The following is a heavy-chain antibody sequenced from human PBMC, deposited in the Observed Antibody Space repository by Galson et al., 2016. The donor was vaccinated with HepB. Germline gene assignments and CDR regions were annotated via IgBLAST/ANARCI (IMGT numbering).Heavy chain of an antibody. CDR2: IYQSGGT. CDR1: GGSISTSNW. CDR3: ARVIWALRNTGNWFDP. D-gene: IGHD3-16*01. V-gene: IGHV4/OR15-8*01. Sequence: SETLSLTCGVSGGSISTSNWWTWVRQTPGKGLEWIGEIYQSGGTNYNPSLKSRVSMSVDKSKNQFSLRLTSVTAADTAVYYCARVIWALRNTGNWFDPWGQGILVTVSS. J-gene: IGHJ5*02.